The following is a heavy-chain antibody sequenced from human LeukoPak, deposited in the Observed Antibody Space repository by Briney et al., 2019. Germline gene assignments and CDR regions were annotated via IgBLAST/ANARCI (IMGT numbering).Heavy chain of an antibody. D-gene: IGHD6-6*01. Sequence: ASVKVSCTASGYTFTSYYMHWVRQAPAQGLEWMGIINTSGGRTTYAQKFQGRVTITRDMSTSTVYMELSSLRSCAGAGYYCASNKPEPTARNYYYYYMDVWGKGTTVTVSS. CDR2: INTSGGRT. J-gene: IGHJ6*03. CDR1: GYTFTSYY. CDR3: ASNKPEPTARNYYYYYMDV. V-gene: IGHV1-46*01.